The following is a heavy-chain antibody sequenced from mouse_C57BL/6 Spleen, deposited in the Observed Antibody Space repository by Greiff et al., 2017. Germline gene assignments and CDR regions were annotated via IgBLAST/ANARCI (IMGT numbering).Heavy chain of an antibody. CDR3: ARKYSTCDVGLGYYFDY. Sequence: VKLLESGPELVKPGASVKISCKASGYAFSSSWMNWVKQRPGKGLEWIGRIYPGDGDTNYNGKFKGKATLTADKSSSTAYMQLSSLTSEDSAVYFCARKYSTCDVGLGYYFDYWGQGTTLTVSS. D-gene: IGHD5-5*01. CDR1: GYAFSSSW. J-gene: IGHJ2*01. CDR2: IYPGDGDT. V-gene: IGHV1-82*01.